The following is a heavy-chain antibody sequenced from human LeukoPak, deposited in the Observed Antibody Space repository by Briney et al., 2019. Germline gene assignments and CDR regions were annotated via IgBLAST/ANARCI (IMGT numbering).Heavy chain of an antibody. CDR2: ISTDGSYK. J-gene: IGHJ2*01. Sequence: GKALRLSCAVSGFTFSSFPFHWVRQAPGKGLEWVAAISTDGSYKYHGDSVKGRFTISRDNPMNTLYLQMNGLRPDDTAVYYCARSLIPGRWYFDLWGRGTLVTVSS. V-gene: IGHV3-30*04. CDR1: GFTFSSFP. CDR3: ARSLIPGRWYFDL. D-gene: IGHD3-16*01.